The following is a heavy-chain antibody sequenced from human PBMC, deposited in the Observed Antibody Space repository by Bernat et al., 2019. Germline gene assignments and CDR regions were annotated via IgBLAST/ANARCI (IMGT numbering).Heavy chain of an antibody. CDR3: ATWISITIFGASFDY. D-gene: IGHD3-3*01. V-gene: IGHV4-31*03. Sequence: QVQLQESGPGLVKPSQTLSLTCTVSGGSISSGGYYWSWIRQHPGKGLEWIGYIYYSGSTYYNPSLKSRVTISVDTSKNQFSLKLSSVTAADTAVYYRATWISITIFGASFDYWGQGTLVTVSS. CDR2: IYYSGST. J-gene: IGHJ4*02. CDR1: GGSISSGGYY.